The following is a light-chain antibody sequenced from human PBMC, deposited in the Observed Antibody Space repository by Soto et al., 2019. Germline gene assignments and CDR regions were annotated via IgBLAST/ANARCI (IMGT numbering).Light chain of an antibody. CDR1: QSVISSF. CDR2: DAS. V-gene: IGKV3-20*01. Sequence: EIVLTQSPGTLSLSPGERATLSCRASQSVISSFLAWYQQKPGQAPRLLFYDASSRATGIPERFSGSGSGTDFTLTISRLEPEDFAVYYCQQYGSSPWTFGHGTKVEIK. CDR3: QQYGSSPWT. J-gene: IGKJ1*01.